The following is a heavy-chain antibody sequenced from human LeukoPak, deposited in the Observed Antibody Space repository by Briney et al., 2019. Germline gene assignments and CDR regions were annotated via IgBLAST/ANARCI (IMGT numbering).Heavy chain of an antibody. Sequence: ASVKVSCKASGYTFTDYYMHWVRQAPGQGFEWMGWINPNDGDTNYAQKFQGRVTMTRDTSISTAHMEVSRLRSDDTAVYYCARANFLYCSSSTCLFDYWAREPWLPSRQ. D-gene: IGHD2-2*01. V-gene: IGHV1-2*02. CDR1: GYTFTDYY. CDR3: ARANFLYCSSSTCLFDY. CDR2: INPNDGDT. J-gene: IGHJ4*02.